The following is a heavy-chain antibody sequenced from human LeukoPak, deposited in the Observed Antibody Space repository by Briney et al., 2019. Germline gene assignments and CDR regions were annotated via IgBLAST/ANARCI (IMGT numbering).Heavy chain of an antibody. V-gene: IGHV3-23*01. CDR3: AKSRAQLWYFDH. Sequence: GGSLRLSCAGSGFTFISYAMNWVRQAPGRGLEWVSLISASCGSTYYADSVKGRFTISRDNSMNTLYLQMNSLRADDTAVYYCAKSRAQLWYFDHWGQGTLVTVSS. CDR1: GFTFISYA. D-gene: IGHD5-18*01. J-gene: IGHJ4*02. CDR2: ISASCGST.